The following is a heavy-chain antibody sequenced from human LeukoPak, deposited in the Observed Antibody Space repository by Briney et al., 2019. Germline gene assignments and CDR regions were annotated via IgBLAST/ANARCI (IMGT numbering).Heavy chain of an antibody. V-gene: IGHV3-23*01. D-gene: IGHD1-7*01. J-gene: IGHJ4*02. CDR3: ARGGWGTAIDY. Sequence: GGSLRLSCAGSGFTFSTYGMTWVRQAPGEGLEWVSGISGSGANTYYADSVKGRFSISRDNAKNTLDLQMNSLRAEDTAVYYCARGGWGTAIDYWAQGTLVTVSS. CDR2: ISGSGANT. CDR1: GFTFSTYG.